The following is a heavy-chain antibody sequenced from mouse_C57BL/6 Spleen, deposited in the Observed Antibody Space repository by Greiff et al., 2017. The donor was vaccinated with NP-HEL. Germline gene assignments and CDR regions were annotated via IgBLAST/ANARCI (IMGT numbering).Heavy chain of an antibody. D-gene: IGHD3-2*02. CDR3: ARWSSGYAMDY. Sequence: QVQLQQPGAELVMPGASVKLSCKASGYTFTSYWMHWVKQRPGQGLEWIGEIDPSDSYTNYNQKFKGKSTLTVDKSSSTAYMQLSSLTSEDSAVYYCARWSSGYAMDYWGQGTSVTVSS. CDR2: IDPSDSYT. CDR1: GYTFTSYW. V-gene: IGHV1-69*01. J-gene: IGHJ4*01.